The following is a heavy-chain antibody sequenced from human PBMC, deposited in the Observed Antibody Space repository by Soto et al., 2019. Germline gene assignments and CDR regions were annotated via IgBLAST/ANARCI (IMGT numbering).Heavy chain of an antibody. J-gene: IGHJ3*02. CDR1: GYTFSSQW. CDR3: ARQSLNCSGGSCYSGAFDI. Sequence: GESLKISCKGSGYTFSSQWIGWVRQMPGKGLEWMGIIYPGDSDTRYSPSFQGQVTISADKSISTAYLQWSSLKASDTAMYYCARQSLNCSGGSCYSGAFDIWGQGTMVTVSS. D-gene: IGHD2-15*01. CDR2: IYPGDSDT. V-gene: IGHV5-51*01.